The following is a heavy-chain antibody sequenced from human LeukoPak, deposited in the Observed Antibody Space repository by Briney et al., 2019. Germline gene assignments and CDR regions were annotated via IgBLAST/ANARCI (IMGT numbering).Heavy chain of an antibody. Sequence: GGSLRLSRAASGFTFSSYAMSWVRQAPGKGLEWVSAISGSGGSTYYADSVKGRFTISRDNSKNTLYLQMNSLRAEDTAVYYCAKSASISSGYYLGGSDYWGQGTLVTVSS. D-gene: IGHD3-22*01. J-gene: IGHJ4*02. V-gene: IGHV3-23*01. CDR1: GFTFSSYA. CDR2: ISGSGGST. CDR3: AKSASISSGYYLGGSDY.